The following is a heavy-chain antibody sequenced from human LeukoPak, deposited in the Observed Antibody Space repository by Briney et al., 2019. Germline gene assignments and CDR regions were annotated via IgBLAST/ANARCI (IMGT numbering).Heavy chain of an antibody. D-gene: IGHD1-26*01. CDR2: IYYRGNT. CDR3: SRMSPHSGSYPGFDY. Sequence: PSETLSLTCTVSGGSISSYYWSWIRQAPGKGLEWIGCIYYRGNTNYNPSLKSRVTISVNTSKNQFSLRLSSLTAADTAVYYCSRMSPHSGSYPGFDYWGQGTQVTVSS. J-gene: IGHJ4*01. CDR1: GGSISSYY. V-gene: IGHV4-59*01.